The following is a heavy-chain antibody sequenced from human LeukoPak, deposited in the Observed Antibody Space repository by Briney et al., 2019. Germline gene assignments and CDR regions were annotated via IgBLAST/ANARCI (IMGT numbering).Heavy chain of an antibody. CDR1: GFTFSSYG. J-gene: IGHJ4*02. CDR3: AREGGGALDY. CDR2: IWYDGSNK. V-gene: IGHV3-33*01. Sequence: GGSLRLSCAASGFTFSSYGIHWVRQAPGKGLKWVTLIWYDGSNKYYADSVKGRFTISRDNSKNTVYLQMNSLRAEDTAVYYRAREGGGALDYWGQGTLVTVSS. D-gene: IGHD3-10*01.